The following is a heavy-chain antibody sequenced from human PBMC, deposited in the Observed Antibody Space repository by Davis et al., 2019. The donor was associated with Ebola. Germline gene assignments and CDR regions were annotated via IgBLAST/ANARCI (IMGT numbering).Heavy chain of an antibody. Sequence: GGSLRLSCVGSGFSFSSYNMIWVRQAPGKGLECVSYISASSDATHYGDSVKGRFTSSRDNAKNSLYLQLNSLRDDDTAVYYCARVVAGVTGADYWGQGTLVTVSS. CDR2: ISASSDAT. CDR1: GFSFSSYN. V-gene: IGHV3-48*02. D-gene: IGHD3-10*01. J-gene: IGHJ4*02. CDR3: ARVVAGVTGADY.